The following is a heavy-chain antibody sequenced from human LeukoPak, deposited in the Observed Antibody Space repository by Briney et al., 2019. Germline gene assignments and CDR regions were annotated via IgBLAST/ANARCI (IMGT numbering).Heavy chain of an antibody. J-gene: IGHJ6*03. D-gene: IGHD6-19*01. CDR3: ARGRGAGSGWYWNYYYYYMDV. Sequence: SETLSLTCTVSGGSLRSYYWSWIRQAPGKGLEWIGYIYYSESTNYNPSLKSRVTISVDTSKNQFSLKLSSVTAADTAVYYCARGRGAGSGWYWNYYYYYMDVWGKGTTVTVSS. CDR2: IYYSEST. CDR1: GGSLRSYY. V-gene: IGHV4-59*01.